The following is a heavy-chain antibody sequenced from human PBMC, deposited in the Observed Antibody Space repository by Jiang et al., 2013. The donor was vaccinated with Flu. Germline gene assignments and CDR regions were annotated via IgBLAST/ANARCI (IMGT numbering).Heavy chain of an antibody. J-gene: IGHJ4*02. D-gene: IGHD1-20*01. Sequence: GTFSSYAFSWIRQAPGQGLEWMGGIIPMFGTTKYAQKFQGRVTITADETTSTAYMELSSLRSDDTAVYYCAGHNWNLGEFDYWGQGTLVTVSS. V-gene: IGHV1-69*01. CDR3: AGHNWNLGEFDY. CDR2: IIPMFGTT. CDR1: GTFSSYA.